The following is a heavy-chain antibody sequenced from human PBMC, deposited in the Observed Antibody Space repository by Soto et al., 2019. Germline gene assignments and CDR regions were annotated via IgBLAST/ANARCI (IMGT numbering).Heavy chain of an antibody. Sequence: PSETLSLTCAVYGGSFSGYYWSWTRQPPGKGLEWIGEINHSGSTNYNPSLKSRVTISVDTPKNQFSLKLSSVTAADTAVYYCARGIRLRTGGKPSRYYYYGMDFWGQGTTVTVYS. D-gene: IGHD7-27*01. CDR2: INHSGST. CDR1: GGSFSGYY. CDR3: ARGIRLRTGGKPSRYYYYGMDF. J-gene: IGHJ6*02. V-gene: IGHV4-34*01.